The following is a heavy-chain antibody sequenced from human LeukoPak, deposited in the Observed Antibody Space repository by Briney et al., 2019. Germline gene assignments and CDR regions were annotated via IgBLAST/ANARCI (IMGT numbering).Heavy chain of an antibody. V-gene: IGHV1-2*02. CDR1: GYTFTGYY. CDR2: INPNSGGT. D-gene: IGHD3-10*01. Sequence: EASVKVSCKASGYTFTGYYMHWVRQAPGQGLEWMGWINPNSGGTNYAQKVQGRVTMTRDTSISTAYMELRRLRSDDTAVYYCARVRVTMVRGVIIDSADLRYYFDYWGQGTLVTVSS. J-gene: IGHJ4*02. CDR3: ARVRVTMVRGVIIDSADLRYYFDY.